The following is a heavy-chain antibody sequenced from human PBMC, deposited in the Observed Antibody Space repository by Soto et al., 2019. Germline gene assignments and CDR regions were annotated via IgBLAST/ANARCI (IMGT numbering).Heavy chain of an antibody. D-gene: IGHD6-19*01. V-gene: IGHV1-69*12. J-gene: IGHJ4*02. CDR2: IIPIFGTT. CDR1: GGTFSSYA. Sequence: QVQLVQSGAEVKKAGSSVKVSCKASGGTFSSYAISWVRQAPGQGLEWMGVIIPIFGTTNYAQKFQGRVMITADESTSSVDMELSSLRSADTAVYYCTREGAVAGFDYWGQGTLVTVSS. CDR3: TREGAVAGFDY.